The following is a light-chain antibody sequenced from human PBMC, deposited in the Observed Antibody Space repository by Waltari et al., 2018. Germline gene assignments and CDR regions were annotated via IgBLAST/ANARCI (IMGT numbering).Light chain of an antibody. CDR2: GKN. CDR1: SLRSYY. J-gene: IGLJ3*02. Sequence: RITCQGDSLRSYYASWYQQKPGQAPVLVIYGKNNRPSGIPDRFSGSSSGNTASLTITGAQAEDEADYYCNSRDSSGNFWVFGGGTKLTVL. V-gene: IGLV3-19*01. CDR3: NSRDSSGNFWV.